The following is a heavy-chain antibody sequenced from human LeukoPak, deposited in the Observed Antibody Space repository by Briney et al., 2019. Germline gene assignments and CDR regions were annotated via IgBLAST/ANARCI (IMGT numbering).Heavy chain of an antibody. CDR1: GFTFSNAW. D-gene: IGHD3-10*01. V-gene: IGHV3-15*01. CDR3: TTYGSGRKFDY. Sequence: GGSLRLSCAASGFTFSNAWMSWVRQSPGKGLEWVGRIKSKTDGGTTDYAAPVNGRFTISRDDSTNTLYLQMNSLKSEDTAVYYCTTYGSGRKFDYWGQGILVTVSS. CDR2: IKSKTDGGTT. J-gene: IGHJ4*02.